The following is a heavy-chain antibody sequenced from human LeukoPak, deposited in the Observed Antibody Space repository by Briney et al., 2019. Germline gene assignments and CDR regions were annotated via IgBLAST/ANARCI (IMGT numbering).Heavy chain of an antibody. J-gene: IGHJ4*02. CDR2: ISSSGDST. Sequence: PGGSLRLSCAASGFTFSSYVLSWVRQAPGKGLEWVSTISSSGDSTYYADSVKGRFTISRDNSKNTLYLHMNSLRAEDTAVYYCAITPYSSGWYYFDYWGQGTLVTVSS. CDR1: GFTFSSYV. CDR3: AITPYSSGWYYFDY. V-gene: IGHV3-23*01. D-gene: IGHD6-19*01.